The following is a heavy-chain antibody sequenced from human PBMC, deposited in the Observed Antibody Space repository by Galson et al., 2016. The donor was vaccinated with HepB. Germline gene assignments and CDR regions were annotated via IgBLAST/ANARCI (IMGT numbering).Heavy chain of an antibody. V-gene: IGHV3-7*03. J-gene: IGHJ4*02. Sequence: SLRLSCAASGFIFSKSWMSWVRQPPGRGLEWVATLKEDGRDKYYVDAVKGRFTIYTDNAAKSLYLQMNSLRAEDTALYFCATGRGSYWGQGTLVTVSS. D-gene: IGHD1-26*01. CDR2: LKEDGRDK. CDR3: ATGRGSY. CDR1: GFIFSKSW.